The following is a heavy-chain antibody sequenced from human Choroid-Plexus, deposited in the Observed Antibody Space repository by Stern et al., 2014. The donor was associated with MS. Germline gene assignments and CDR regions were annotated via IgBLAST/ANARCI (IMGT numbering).Heavy chain of an antibody. CDR3: ARERHSMDV. J-gene: IGHJ6*02. Sequence: VQLVQSGAEVKKPGASVKVSCKASGYSFTAYYMHWVRQAPGQGLEWMGWIDPNSGGTKSAQNFQGRVTMTRDTSISTFYMELSGLTSDDTAVFYCARERHSMDVWGQGTKVTVSS. V-gene: IGHV1-2*02. CDR2: IDPNSGGT. CDR1: GYSFTAYY.